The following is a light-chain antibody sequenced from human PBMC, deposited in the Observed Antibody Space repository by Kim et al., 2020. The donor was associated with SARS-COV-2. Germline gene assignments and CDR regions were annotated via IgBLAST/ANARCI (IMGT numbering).Light chain of an antibody. Sequence: GHGVHITCLGTVPKHGRNFVYWYPQLPGTAPKLLIYRNNQRPSGVPDRFSGSKSGTSASLAISGLRSEDEADYYCAAWDDSLSGYVFGTGTKVTVL. CDR2: RNN. CDR1: VPKHGRNF. V-gene: IGLV1-47*01. CDR3: AAWDDSLSGYV. J-gene: IGLJ1*01.